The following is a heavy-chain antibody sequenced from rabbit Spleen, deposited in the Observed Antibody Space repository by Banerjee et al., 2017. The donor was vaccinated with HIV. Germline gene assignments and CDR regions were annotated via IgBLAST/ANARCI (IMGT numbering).Heavy chain of an antibody. Sequence: QEQLVESGGGLVQPGGSLKLSCKASGFDFSHYGVSWVRQAPGKGLEWIACINAITGKAVYASWAKGRFTFSKTSSTTVTLQMTSLTAADTATYFCARGGYGGHIYSMGLWGQGTLVTVS. D-gene: IGHD4-2*01. CDR3: ARGGYGGHIYSMGL. CDR2: INAITGKA. CDR1: GFDFSHYG. V-gene: IGHV1S45*01. J-gene: IGHJ3*01.